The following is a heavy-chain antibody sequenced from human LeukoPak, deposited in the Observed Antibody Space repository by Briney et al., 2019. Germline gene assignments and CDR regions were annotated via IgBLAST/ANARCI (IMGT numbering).Heavy chain of an antibody. D-gene: IGHD3-22*01. J-gene: IGHJ4*02. CDR3: ARMRSGYYLVDY. CDR1: GFAFRNYS. CDR2: ISSGGAYI. V-gene: IGHV3-21*01. Sequence: GGSLRLSCAASGFAFRNYSMNWVRQAPGKGLEWVSSISSGGAYIYYAESLKGRFTISRDNAKNLLHLQMNSLRVEDTAVYYCARMRSGYYLVDYWGQGTLVTVSS.